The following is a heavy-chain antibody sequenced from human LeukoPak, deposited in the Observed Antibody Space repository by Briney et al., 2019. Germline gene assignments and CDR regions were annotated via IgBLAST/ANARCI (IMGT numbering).Heavy chain of an antibody. CDR3: ARAPHYSNYGPYYYGMAV. Sequence: GGSLRLSCAASGFTFSDYYMSWIRQAPGKGLEWVSYISSSSSYTNYADSVKGRFTISRDNAKNSLYLQMNSLRAEDTAVYYCARAPHYSNYGPYYYGMAVWGQGTTVTVSS. J-gene: IGHJ6*02. CDR2: ISSSSSYT. D-gene: IGHD4-11*01. CDR1: GFTFSDYY. V-gene: IGHV3-11*06.